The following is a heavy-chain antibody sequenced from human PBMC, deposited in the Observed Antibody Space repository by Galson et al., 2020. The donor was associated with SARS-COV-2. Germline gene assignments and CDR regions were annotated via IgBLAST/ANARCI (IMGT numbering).Heavy chain of an antibody. CDR1: GFIFSTYD. CDR3: ARGRGPGGYLVPDH. V-gene: IGHV3-13*01. J-gene: IGHJ4*02. CDR2: IGAAGDT. Sequence: TGGSLRLSCVVSGFIFSTYDMHWVRQATGKGLEWVSAIGAAGDTYYAGSVRGRFTISRENAKNSLYLQMNTLRAEDTAIYYCARGRGPGGYLVPDHWGKGTLVTVSS. D-gene: IGHD2-15*01.